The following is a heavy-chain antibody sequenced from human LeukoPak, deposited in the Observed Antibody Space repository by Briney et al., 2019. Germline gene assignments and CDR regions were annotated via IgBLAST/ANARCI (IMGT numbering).Heavy chain of an antibody. CDR2: IYYTGST. J-gene: IGHJ4*02. CDR1: GGSISSYY. V-gene: IGHV4-59*01. CDR3: ARGSGFYGY. D-gene: IGHD6-19*01. Sequence: SEPLSLTCTVSGGSISSYYWSWLRQPPGKGLEGIGHIYYTGSTNYNPSLKSRVTISVDTSKNQFSLKLSSVTAADTAVYYCARGSGFYGYWGQGTLVTVSS.